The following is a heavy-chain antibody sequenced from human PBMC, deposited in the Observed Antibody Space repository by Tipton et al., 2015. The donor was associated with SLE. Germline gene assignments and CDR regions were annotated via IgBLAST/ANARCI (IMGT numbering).Heavy chain of an antibody. J-gene: IGHJ4*02. CDR2: ISSSSSYI. Sequence: LRLSCAASGFTFSTYSMNWVRQAPGKGLEWVSSISSSSSYIYYADSVKGRFTISRDNAKNSLYLQMNSLRAEDTAVYYCASPLPLDYWGQGTLVTVSS. CDR3: ASPLPLDY. V-gene: IGHV3-21*01. CDR1: GFTFSTYS.